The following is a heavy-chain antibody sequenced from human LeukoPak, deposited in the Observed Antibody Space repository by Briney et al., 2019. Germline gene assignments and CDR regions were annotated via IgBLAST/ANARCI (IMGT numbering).Heavy chain of an antibody. CDR1: GYTFTSYG. J-gene: IGHJ4*02. D-gene: IGHD2-2*01. Sequence: GASVKVSCKASGYTFTSYGISWVRRAPGQGLEWMGWISAYNGNTNYAQKLQGRVTMTTDTSTSTAYMELRSLRSDDTAVYYCARDGRYCSSTSCYSNVTSPFAPDYWGQGTLVTVSS. V-gene: IGHV1-18*01. CDR2: ISAYNGNT. CDR3: ARDGRYCSSTSCYSNVTSPFAPDY.